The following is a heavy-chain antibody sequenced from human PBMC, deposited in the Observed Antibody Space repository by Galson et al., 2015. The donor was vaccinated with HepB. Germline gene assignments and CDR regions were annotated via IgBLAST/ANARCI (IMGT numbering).Heavy chain of an antibody. CDR1: GYTFTSYD. CDR2: MNPNSGNT. V-gene: IGHV1-8*01. J-gene: IGHJ6*02. Sequence: SVKVSCKASGYTFTSYDINWVRQATGQGLEWMGWMNPNSGNTGYAQRFQGRVTMTRNTSISTAYMELSSLRSEDTAVYYCARVIIPRDGYSSDWKNYYYYGMDVWGQGTTVTVSS. D-gene: IGHD6-19*01. CDR3: ARVIIPRDGYSSDWKNYYYYGMDV.